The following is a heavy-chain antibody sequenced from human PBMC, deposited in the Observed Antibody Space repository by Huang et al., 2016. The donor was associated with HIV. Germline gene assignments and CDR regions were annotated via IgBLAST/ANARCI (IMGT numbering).Heavy chain of an antibody. Sequence: QVQLQESGPGLVNPSQTLSLTCSVSGDFLRHGRFYWSWIRRPAGEGLEWLGHSYTSATTRYISAGTNYNRGSTGYNPSLKSRVTISVDKSKNQFAMNLRSATATDTAVYFCVRVTYYFYVDVWGEGTTVTVSS. CDR3: VRVTYYFYVDV. CDR1: GDFLRHGRFY. V-gene: IGHV4-61*02. CDR2: ATTRYISAGTNYNRGST. J-gene: IGHJ6*03.